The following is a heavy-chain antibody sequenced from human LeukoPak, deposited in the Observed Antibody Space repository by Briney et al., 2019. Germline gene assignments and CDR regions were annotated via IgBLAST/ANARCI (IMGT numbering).Heavy chain of an antibody. J-gene: IGHJ4*02. CDR3: ARIYDNSGYYDY. CDR2: INQGGSEK. D-gene: IGHD3-22*01. CDR1: GFSLSNHG. V-gene: IGHV3-7*04. Sequence: GGSLRLSCAASGFSLSNHGMSWVRQAPGKGLEWVANINQGGSEKYYVDSVKGRFTISRDNAKNSLYLQMNSLRAEDTAVYYCARIYDNSGYYDYWGQGTLVTVSS.